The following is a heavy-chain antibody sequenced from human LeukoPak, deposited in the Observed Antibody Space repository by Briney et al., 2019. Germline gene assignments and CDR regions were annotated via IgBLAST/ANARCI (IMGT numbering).Heavy chain of an antibody. V-gene: IGHV1-2*02. Sequence: ASVKVSCKASGYTFTGYYMHWVRQAPGQGLEWMGWINPNSGGTNYAQKFQGRVTMTRDTSISTAYMELSRLRSDDTAVYYCARESTTVTTFGPYYYYGMDVWGQGTTVTVSS. CDR2: INPNSGGT. CDR3: ARESTTVTTFGPYYYYGMDV. CDR1: GYTFTGYY. J-gene: IGHJ6*02. D-gene: IGHD4-17*01.